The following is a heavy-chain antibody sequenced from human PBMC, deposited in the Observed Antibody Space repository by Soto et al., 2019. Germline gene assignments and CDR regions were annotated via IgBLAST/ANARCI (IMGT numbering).Heavy chain of an antibody. CDR3: ARHGGSGVDY. Sequence: SETLSLTCTVSGGSISSSSYYWGWIRQPPGKGLEWIGTIYYGGSTYYNPSLKSRVTISVDTSKNQFSLKLSSVTAADTALYYCARHGGSGVDYWGQGTLVTVSS. J-gene: IGHJ4*02. V-gene: IGHV4-39*01. CDR1: GGSISSSSYY. CDR2: IYYGGST. D-gene: IGHD6-19*01.